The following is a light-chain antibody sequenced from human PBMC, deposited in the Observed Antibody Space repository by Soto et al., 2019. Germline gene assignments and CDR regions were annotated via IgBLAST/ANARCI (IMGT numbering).Light chain of an antibody. CDR2: DAS. Sequence: IQMTQSPSTLSASVGDRVTITCRASHNIERWMAWYQQKPGKAPSLLIFDASTLHSGVPSRFSGSESGTDFTLTISSLQPDDFATYYCQQSYSTPRTFGQGTKVDIK. V-gene: IGKV1-5*01. CDR3: QQSYSTPRT. J-gene: IGKJ1*01. CDR1: HNIERW.